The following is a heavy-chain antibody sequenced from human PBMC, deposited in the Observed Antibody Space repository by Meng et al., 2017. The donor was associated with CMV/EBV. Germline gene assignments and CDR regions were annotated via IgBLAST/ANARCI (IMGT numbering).Heavy chain of an antibody. J-gene: IGHJ4*02. V-gene: IGHV4-30-4*08. CDR2: IYYSGST. CDR3: AREGDNPFDY. CDR1: GGSSSSGDYY. D-gene: IGHD2-21*02. Sequence: QGPLQEAGPGLVKPPTTLSLACTVSGGSSSSGDYYWSWIRQPPGKGLEWIGYIYYSGSTYYNPSLKSRVTISVDTSKNQFSLKLSSVTAADTAVYYCAREGDNPFDYWGQGTLVTVSP.